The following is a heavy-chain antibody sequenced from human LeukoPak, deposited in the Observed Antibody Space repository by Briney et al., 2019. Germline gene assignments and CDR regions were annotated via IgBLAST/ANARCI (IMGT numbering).Heavy chain of an antibody. J-gene: IGHJ6*03. V-gene: IGHV3-23*01. CDR2: ISGSGDST. D-gene: IGHD3-22*01. CDR3: AKGGADYYDSSGYYYDYYYYMDV. Sequence: GGSLRLSCAASGFTFSSYAMSWVRQAPGKGLEWVSAISGSGDSTYYADSVKGRFTLSRDNSKNTLYLQMNSLRAEDTAVYYCAKGGADYYDSSGYYYDYYYYMDVWGKGTTVTVSS. CDR1: GFTFSSYA.